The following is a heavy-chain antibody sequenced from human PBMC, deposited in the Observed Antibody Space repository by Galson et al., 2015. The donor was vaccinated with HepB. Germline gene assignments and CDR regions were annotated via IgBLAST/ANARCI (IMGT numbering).Heavy chain of an antibody. Sequence: SVKVSCKASGGTFSSYAISWVRQAPGQGLEWMGGIIPIFGTANYAQKFQGRVTITEDKSTSTAYMELSSLRSEDTAVYYCARGEYSSGWSPPAGWYFDLWGRGTLVTVSS. D-gene: IGHD6-19*01. V-gene: IGHV1-69*06. CDR3: ARGEYSSGWSPPAGWYFDL. J-gene: IGHJ2*01. CDR2: IIPIFGTA. CDR1: GGTFSSYA.